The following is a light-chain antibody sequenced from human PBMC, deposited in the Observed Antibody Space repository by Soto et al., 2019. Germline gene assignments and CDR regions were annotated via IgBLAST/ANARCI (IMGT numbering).Light chain of an antibody. CDR1: SSDVGGYTY. Sequence: QSVLAQPASVSGSPGQSITISCTGTSSDVGGYTYVSWYQQHPGKAPQVMIYDVSNRPSGVSYRFSASKSGNTASLTISWLQAEDEADYFCSSYTSSGTYVFGTGTKLTVL. CDR3: SSYTSSGTYV. V-gene: IGLV2-14*01. J-gene: IGLJ1*01. CDR2: DVS.